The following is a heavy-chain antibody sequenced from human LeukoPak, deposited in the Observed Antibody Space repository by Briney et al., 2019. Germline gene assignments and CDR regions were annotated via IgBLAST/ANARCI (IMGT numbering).Heavy chain of an antibody. CDR2: ISGSSSTI. D-gene: IGHD3-9*01. V-gene: IGHV3-48*01. CDR3: ARDPLPILRYFGTRDAFDI. Sequence: GGSLRLSCAASGFSFSSNSMNWVRQAPGKGLEWVSYISGSSSTIYYADSVKGRFTISRDNAKNSLYLQMNSLRAEDTAVYYCARDPLPILRYFGTRDAFDIWGQGTMVTVSS. J-gene: IGHJ3*02. CDR1: GFSFSSNS.